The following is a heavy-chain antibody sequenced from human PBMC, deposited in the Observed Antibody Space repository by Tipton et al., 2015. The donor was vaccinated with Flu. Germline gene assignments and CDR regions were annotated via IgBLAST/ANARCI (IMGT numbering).Heavy chain of an antibody. V-gene: IGHV4-39*07. CDR1: GGSISSYTYY. CDR2: IYYSGST. Sequence: TLSLTCTVSGGSISSYTYYWGWIRQSPGTGLEWIGSIYYSGSTYYNPSLKGRVTMSIDTSKNQFSLRLTSVTAAGTAVYYCAKEGSYSILTNYYNKGVDPWGQGTLVTVSS. J-gene: IGHJ5*02. D-gene: IGHD3-9*01. CDR3: AKEGSYSILTNYYNKGVDP.